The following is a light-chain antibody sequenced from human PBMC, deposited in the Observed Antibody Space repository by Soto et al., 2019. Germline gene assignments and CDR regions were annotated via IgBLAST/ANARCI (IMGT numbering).Light chain of an antibody. V-gene: IGKV3-15*01. CDR3: QQYSNWPPAIT. Sequence: EIVLTQSPATLSVSPGERATLSCRATETVSTNLARFQRKAGQPPRLLIYGSSTRATGVPDRFSGSGSGTEFALIISSLRSEDVAVYYCQQYSNWPPAITFGQGTRLEIK. CDR1: ETVSTN. CDR2: GSS. J-gene: IGKJ5*01.